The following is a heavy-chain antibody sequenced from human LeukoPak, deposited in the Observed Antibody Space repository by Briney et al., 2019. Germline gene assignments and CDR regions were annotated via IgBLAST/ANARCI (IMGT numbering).Heavy chain of an antibody. CDR2: ISSSSSTI. CDR1: GFTFSSYD. J-gene: IGHJ6*03. Sequence: GGSLRLSCVASGFTFSSYDMSWVRQAPGKGLEWVSYISSSSSTIYYADSVKGRFTISRDNAENSLYLQMSSLGAEDTAVYYCARDDHYNYYYMDVWGKGTTVTVSS. CDR3: ARDDHYNYYYMDV. V-gene: IGHV3-48*01.